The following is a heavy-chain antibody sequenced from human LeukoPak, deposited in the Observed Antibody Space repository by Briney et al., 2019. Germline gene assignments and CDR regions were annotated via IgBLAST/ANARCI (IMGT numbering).Heavy chain of an antibody. Sequence: PSDTLSLTCTVSGGSISSYYWSWIRQPAGKGLEWIGRIYTSGSTNYNPSLKTRVTMSVDTSKNQFSLKLSSVTAADTAGGGGGGGHRIAAAGTRRPLPYYYGMDVWGQGTTVTVSS. CDR3: GGGHRIAAAGTRRPLPYYYGMDV. CDR2: IYTSGST. J-gene: IGHJ6*02. D-gene: IGHD6-13*01. CDR1: GGSISSYY. V-gene: IGHV4-4*07.